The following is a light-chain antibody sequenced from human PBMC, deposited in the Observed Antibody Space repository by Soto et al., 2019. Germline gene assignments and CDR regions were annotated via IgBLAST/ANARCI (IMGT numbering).Light chain of an antibody. CDR3: QQSYSTPRT. V-gene: IGKV1-5*03. Sequence: DIQMAQSPSTLSANVGDRISITCRASQTISTWLAWYQQKPGKAPNLLIYQASTLETGVPSRFSGSGSGTEFTLTISGLQPEDFATYYCQQSYSTPRTFGQGTKLEIK. J-gene: IGKJ2*01. CDR2: QAS. CDR1: QTISTW.